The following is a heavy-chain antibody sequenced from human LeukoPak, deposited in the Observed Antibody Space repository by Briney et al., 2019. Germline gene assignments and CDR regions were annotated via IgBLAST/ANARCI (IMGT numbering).Heavy chain of an antibody. D-gene: IGHD6-19*01. Sequence: SQTLSLTCTVSGGSISSGGYHWSWIRQHPGKGLEWIGYIYYSGSTYYNPSLKSRVTISVDTSKNQFSLKLSSVTAADTAVYYCARNREQWYFDYWGQGTLVTVSS. CDR1: GGSISSGGYH. J-gene: IGHJ4*02. CDR2: IYYSGST. CDR3: ARNREQWYFDY. V-gene: IGHV4-31*03.